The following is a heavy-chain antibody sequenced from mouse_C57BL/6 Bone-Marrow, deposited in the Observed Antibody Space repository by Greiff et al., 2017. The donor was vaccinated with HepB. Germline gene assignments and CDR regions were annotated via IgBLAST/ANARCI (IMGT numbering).Heavy chain of an antibody. CDR2: IDPSDSDT. CDR3: ARIGVVAPDY. J-gene: IGHJ2*01. Sequence: QVQLQQPGAELVRPGSSVKLSCKASGYTFTSYWMHWVKQRPIQGLEWIGNIDPSDSDTHYNQKFKDKATLTVDKSSSTAYMQLSSLTSEDSAVYYCARIGVVAPDYWGQGTTLTVSS. CDR1: GYTFTSYW. V-gene: IGHV1-52*01. D-gene: IGHD1-1*01.